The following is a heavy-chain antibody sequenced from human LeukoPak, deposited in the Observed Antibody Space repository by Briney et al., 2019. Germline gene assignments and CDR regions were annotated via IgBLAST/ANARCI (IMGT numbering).Heavy chain of an antibody. Sequence: GGSLRLSCAAPGFIFSTYWMTWVRQAPGKGLEWVATIKYDGDEKFYVDSVTGRFTISRDNAKNSLYLQMNSLTAEDTAVYYCVRESFSRGDFNWGQGTLVSVSS. V-gene: IGHV3-7*01. J-gene: IGHJ4*02. CDR3: VRESFSRGDFN. CDR1: GFIFSTYW. CDR2: IKYDGDEK. D-gene: IGHD7-27*01.